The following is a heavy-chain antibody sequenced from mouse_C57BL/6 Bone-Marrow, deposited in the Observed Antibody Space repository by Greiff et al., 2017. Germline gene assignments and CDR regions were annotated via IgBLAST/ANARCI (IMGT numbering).Heavy chain of an antibody. D-gene: IGHD1-1*01. CDR3: ASVALDY. V-gene: IGHV1-4*01. Sequence: QVQLKESGAELARPGASVKMSCKASGYTFTSYTMHWVKQRPGQGLEWIGDINPSSGYTKYNQKFKGKATLAADKSSSTAYMQLSSLTSGDSAVYYCASVALDYWGQGTTLTVSS. CDR1: GYTFTSYT. CDR2: INPSSGYT. J-gene: IGHJ2*01.